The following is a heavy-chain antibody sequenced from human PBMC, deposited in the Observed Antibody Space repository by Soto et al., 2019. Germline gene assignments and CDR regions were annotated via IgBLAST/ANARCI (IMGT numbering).Heavy chain of an antibody. CDR1: GDSVSSNSAA. CDR3: ARTTRPSLGGYDFWSGYQSWFDP. CDR2: TYYRSKWYN. Sequence: SQTLSLTCAISGDSVSSNSAAWNWIRQSPSRGLEWLGRTYYRSKWYNDYAVSVKSRITINPDTSKNQFSLQLNSVTPEDTAVYYCARTTRPSLGGYDFWSGYQSWFDPWGQGTLVT. J-gene: IGHJ5*02. V-gene: IGHV6-1*01. D-gene: IGHD3-3*01.